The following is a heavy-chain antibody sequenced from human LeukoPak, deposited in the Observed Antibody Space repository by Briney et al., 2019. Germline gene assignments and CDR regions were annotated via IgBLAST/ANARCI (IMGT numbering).Heavy chain of an antibody. CDR1: GFPFSSFP. J-gene: IGHJ4*02. V-gene: IGHV3-23*01. Sequence: GGSLRLSCAASGFPFSSFPMSWVRQAPGKGLEWVSVISGGGVSTYYADSVKGRFTISRDNSKNTLYLQMNSLRAEDTAVYYCAKWARYCTNGVCYYFDYWGQGTLVTVSS. CDR3: AKWARYCTNGVCYYFDY. D-gene: IGHD2-8*01. CDR2: ISGGGVST.